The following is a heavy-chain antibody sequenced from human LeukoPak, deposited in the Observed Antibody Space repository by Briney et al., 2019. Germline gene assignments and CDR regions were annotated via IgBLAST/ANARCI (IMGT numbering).Heavy chain of an antibody. J-gene: IGHJ6*02. V-gene: IGHV3-9*01. CDR2: ISWNSGSI. Sequence: GGSLRLSCAASGFTFDDYAMHWVRQAPGKGLEWVSGISWNSGSIDYADSVKGRFTISRDNAKNSLFLQMNSLRAEDTALYYCAKDMGSGSFPSYYYGMDVWGQGTTVTVSS. CDR3: AKDMGSGSFPSYYYGMDV. D-gene: IGHD3-10*01. CDR1: GFTFDDYA.